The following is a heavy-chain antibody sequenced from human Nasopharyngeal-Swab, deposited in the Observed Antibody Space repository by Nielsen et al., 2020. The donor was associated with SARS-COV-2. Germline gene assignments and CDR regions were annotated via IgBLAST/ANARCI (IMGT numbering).Heavy chain of an antibody. V-gene: IGHV4-39*01. Sequence: SETLSLTCTVSGGSISSSSYYWGWIRQPPGKGLEWIGSIYYSGSTYYNPSLKSRVTISVDTSKNQFSLKLSSVTAADTAVYYCARAREKVGATNYWGQGTLVTVSS. J-gene: IGHJ4*02. CDR2: IYYSGST. D-gene: IGHD1-26*01. CDR3: ARAREKVGATNY. CDR1: GGSISSSSYY.